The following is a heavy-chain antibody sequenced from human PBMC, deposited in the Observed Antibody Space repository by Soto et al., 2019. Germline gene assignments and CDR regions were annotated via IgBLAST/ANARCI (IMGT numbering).Heavy chain of an antibody. D-gene: IGHD3-3*01. CDR1: GYTFTGYY. V-gene: IGHV1-2*02. Sequence: GASVKVSCKASGYTFTGYYMHWVRQGPGQGLEWMGWINPNSGGTNYAQKFQGRVTMTRDTSISTAYMELSRLRSDDTAVYYYARDLVTIFGVVITRGYYYYGMDVWGQGTTVTVSS. J-gene: IGHJ6*02. CDR2: INPNSGGT. CDR3: ARDLVTIFGVVITRGYYYYGMDV.